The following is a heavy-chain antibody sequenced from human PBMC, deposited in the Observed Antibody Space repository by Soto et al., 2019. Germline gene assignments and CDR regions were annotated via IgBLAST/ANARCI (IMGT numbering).Heavy chain of an antibody. V-gene: IGHV3-30*18. CDR3: AKDVKDLGEAARPAYSYYYGMDV. D-gene: IGHD6-6*01. CDR2: ISYDGSNK. CDR1: GFTFSSYG. J-gene: IGHJ6*02. Sequence: PGGSLRLSCAASGFTFSSYGMHWVRQAPGKGLEWVAVISYDGSNKYYADSVKGRFTISRDNSKNTLYLQMNSLRAEDTAVYYCAKDVKDLGEAARPAYSYYYGMDVWGQGTTVTVSS.